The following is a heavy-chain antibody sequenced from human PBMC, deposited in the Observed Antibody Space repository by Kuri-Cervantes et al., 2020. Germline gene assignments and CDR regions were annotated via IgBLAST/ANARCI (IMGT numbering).Heavy chain of an antibody. CDR3: ARDRHYGDYVIPPGGALDI. V-gene: IGHV3-23*01. J-gene: IGHJ3*02. CDR2: ISGSGGST. D-gene: IGHD4-17*01. CDR1: GFTFSSYA. Sequence: GGSLILSCAASGFTFSSYAMSWVRQAPGKGLEWVSAISGSGGSTYYADSVKGRFTISRDNSKTSLYLQMNSLRAEDKAVYYSARDRHYGDYVIPPGGALDIWGQGTMVTVSS.